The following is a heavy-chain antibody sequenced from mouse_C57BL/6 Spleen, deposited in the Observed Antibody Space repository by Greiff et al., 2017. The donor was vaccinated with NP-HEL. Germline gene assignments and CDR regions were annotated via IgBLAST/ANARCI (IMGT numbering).Heavy chain of an antibody. CDR3: ARSYGSSYGGAMDY. CDR2: IYPGSGST. CDR1: GYTFTSYW. V-gene: IGHV1-55*01. J-gene: IGHJ4*01. Sequence: QVQLQQPGAELVKPGASVKMSCKASGYTFTSYWITWVKQRPGQGLEWIGDIYPGSGSTNYNEKFKSKATLTVDTSSSTAYMQLSSLTSEDSAVYYWARSYGSSYGGAMDYWGQGTSVTVSS. D-gene: IGHD1-1*01.